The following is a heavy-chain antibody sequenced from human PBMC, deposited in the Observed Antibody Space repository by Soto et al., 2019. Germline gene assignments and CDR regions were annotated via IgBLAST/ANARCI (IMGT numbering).Heavy chain of an antibody. V-gene: IGHV1-2*04. CDR3: ARGAIQYYYYGMDV. CDR2: INPNSGGT. CDR1: GYTFTSYG. Sequence: ASVKVSCKASGYTFTSYGISWVRQAPGQGLEWMGWINPNSGGTNYAQKFQGWVTMTRDTSISTAYMELSRLRSDDTAVYYCARGAIQYYYYGMDVWGQGTTVTVSS. J-gene: IGHJ6*02.